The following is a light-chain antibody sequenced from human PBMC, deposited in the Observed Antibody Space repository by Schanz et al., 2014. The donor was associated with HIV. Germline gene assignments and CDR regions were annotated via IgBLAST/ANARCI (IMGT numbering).Light chain of an antibody. CDR3: QQYNSYRRT. J-gene: IGKJ1*01. Sequence: DIQMTQSPSTLSASVGDRVTIACRASQNIGNSLAWFQLKPGRAPKLLIYSASSLHTGVPSTFSGSGSGTEFALTISSLQPDDFATYYCQQYNSYRRTFGQGTKVEIK. CDR1: QNIGNS. CDR2: SAS. V-gene: IGKV1-5*03.